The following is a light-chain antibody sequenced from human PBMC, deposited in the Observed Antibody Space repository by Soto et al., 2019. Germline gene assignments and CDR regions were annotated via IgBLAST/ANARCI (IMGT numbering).Light chain of an antibody. CDR2: EVH. J-gene: IGLJ1*01. V-gene: IGLV2-14*01. CDR1: SSDIGAYDY. Sequence: QSALTQPASLSGSPGQSITISCTGTSSDIGAYDYVSWFQQHPGKAPKLMISEVHNRPSGVSNRFSGSKSGNTAYLTISGLQVEDEAEYFCFSFTTTRTHVFGTGTKLTVL. CDR3: FSFTTTRTHV.